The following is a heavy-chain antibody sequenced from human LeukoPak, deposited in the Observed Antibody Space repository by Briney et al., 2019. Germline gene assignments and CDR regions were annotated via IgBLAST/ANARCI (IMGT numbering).Heavy chain of an antibody. D-gene: IGHD6-25*01. CDR2: IYSGGST. CDR3: ARNVRGRFDP. CDR1: GFTVSSNY. J-gene: IGHJ5*02. Sequence: GGSLRLSCAASGFTVSSNYMSWVRQAPGKGLEWVSVIYSGGSTYYADSVKGRFTISRDNAKNSLYLQMNSLRAEDTAVYYCARNVRGRFDPWGQGTLVTVSS. V-gene: IGHV3-53*01.